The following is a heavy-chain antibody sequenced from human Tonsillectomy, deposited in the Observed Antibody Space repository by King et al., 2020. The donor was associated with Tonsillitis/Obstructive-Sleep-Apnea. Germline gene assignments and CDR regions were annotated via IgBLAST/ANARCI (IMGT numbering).Heavy chain of an antibody. CDR2: IVVGSGNT. Sequence: QLVQSGPEVKKPGTSVKVSCKASGFTFTSSAVQWVRQARGQRLEWIGWIVVGSGNTNYAQKFQERVTITRDMSTSTAYMELSSLRSEDTAVYYCAATYSSSSSDDYWGQGTLVTVSS. CDR1: GFTFTSSA. D-gene: IGHD6-6*01. J-gene: IGHJ4*02. CDR3: AATYSSSSSDDY. V-gene: IGHV1-58*01.